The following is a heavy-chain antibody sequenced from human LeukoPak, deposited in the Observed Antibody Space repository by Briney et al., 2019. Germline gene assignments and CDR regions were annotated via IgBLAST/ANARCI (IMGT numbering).Heavy chain of an antibody. D-gene: IGHD3-10*01. J-gene: IGHJ5*02. Sequence: SETLSLTCTVSGGSISSFYWSWIRQPPGKGLEWIGEINHSGSTNYNPSLKSRVTISVDTSKNQFSLKLSSVTAADTAVYYCARGRITMVRGVITGSHWFDPWGQGTLVTVSS. CDR1: GGSISSFY. V-gene: IGHV4-34*01. CDR2: INHSGST. CDR3: ARGRITMVRGVITGSHWFDP.